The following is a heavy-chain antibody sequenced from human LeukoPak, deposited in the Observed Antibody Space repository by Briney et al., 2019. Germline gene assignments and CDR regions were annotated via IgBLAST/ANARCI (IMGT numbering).Heavy chain of an antibody. CDR3: TRDPSALGYCSSTSCYTGGY. J-gene: IGHJ4*02. V-gene: IGHV3-73*01. CDR2: IRSKANSYAT. CDR1: GFTFSGSA. Sequence: PGGSLRLSCAASGFTFSGSAMHWVRQASGKGLEWVGRIRSKANSYATAYAASVKGRFTISRDDSKNTAYLQMNSLKTEDTAVYYCTRDPSALGYCSSTSCYTGGYWGQGTLVTVSS. D-gene: IGHD2-2*02.